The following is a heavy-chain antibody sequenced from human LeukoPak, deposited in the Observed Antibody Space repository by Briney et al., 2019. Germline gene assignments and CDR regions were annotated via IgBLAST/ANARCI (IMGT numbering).Heavy chain of an antibody. CDR2: ISAHNGNT. D-gene: IGHD2-2*01. J-gene: IGHJ3*02. CDR3: ALHSTSWYYDAFDI. Sequence: ASVKVSCKASGYTFTSYGISWVRQAPGQGLEWMGWISAHNGNTNYAQKLQGRVTMTTDTSTSTAYMELRSLRSDDTAVYYCALHSTSWYYDAFDIWGQGTMVTASS. CDR1: GYTFTSYG. V-gene: IGHV1-18*01.